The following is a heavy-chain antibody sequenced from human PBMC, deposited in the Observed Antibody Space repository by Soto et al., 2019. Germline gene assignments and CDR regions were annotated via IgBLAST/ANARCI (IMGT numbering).Heavy chain of an antibody. CDR1: GFSLSTNEVV. CDR3: AHRTAVRRIDH. CDR2: IYGNNDE. J-gene: IGHJ4*02. V-gene: IGHV2-5*01. D-gene: IGHD4-17*01. Sequence: QITLKESGPPLVKSTQTLTLTCTLSGFSLSTNEVVVGWLRQPPGKVLEWLGFIYGNNDERYSPSLKSRLAITTDYTNNQEALTTAKNVSADTATYYYAHRTAVRRIDHWGQGLLVSVSS.